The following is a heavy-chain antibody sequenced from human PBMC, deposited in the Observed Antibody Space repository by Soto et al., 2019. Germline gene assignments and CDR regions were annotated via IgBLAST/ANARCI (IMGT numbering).Heavy chain of an antibody. CDR2: IYYSGST. V-gene: IGHV4-30-4*01. J-gene: IGHJ6*02. CDR1: GGSISSGDYY. D-gene: IGHD3-3*01. CDR3: ARALNYDCGSGPLDYYYGMDV. Sequence: SEPLSLTCTVSGGSISSGDYYWSWIRQPPGKGLEWIGYIYYSGSTYYNPSLKSRVTISVDTSKNQFSLKLSSVTAADTAVYYCARALNYDCGSGPLDYYYGMDVWGQGTTVTVYS.